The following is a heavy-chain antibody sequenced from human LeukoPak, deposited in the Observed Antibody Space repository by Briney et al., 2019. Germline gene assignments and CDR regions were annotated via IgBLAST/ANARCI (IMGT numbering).Heavy chain of an antibody. CDR3: ARGGYSGSYYRFS. CDR2: TSKDGSDT. J-gene: IGHJ4*02. D-gene: IGHD6-25*01. CDR1: GFTFSDSW. Sequence: GGSLRLSCAASGFTFSDSWMHCVRQAPGKAPEWLSRTSKDGSDTVYADSARGRLTASRDNAKNTVYLKMTNFRPDDTALYYCARGGYSGSYYRFSWGRGTLVTVAS. V-gene: IGHV3-74*01.